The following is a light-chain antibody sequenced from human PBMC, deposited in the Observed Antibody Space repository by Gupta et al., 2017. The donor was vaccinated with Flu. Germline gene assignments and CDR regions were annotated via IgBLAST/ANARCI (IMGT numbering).Light chain of an antibody. CDR3: QQYYSAPYS. CDR1: QSVLYRSNNKNY. J-gene: IGKJ2*03. Sequence: DIVMTQSPDSLAVSLGERATINCKSSQSVLYRSNNKNYLAWYQQKPGQPPKLLIYWASTRESGVPDRFSGSDSGTDFTLTISSLQAEDVAVYYCQQYYSAPYSFGQGTKLEIK. V-gene: IGKV4-1*01. CDR2: WAS.